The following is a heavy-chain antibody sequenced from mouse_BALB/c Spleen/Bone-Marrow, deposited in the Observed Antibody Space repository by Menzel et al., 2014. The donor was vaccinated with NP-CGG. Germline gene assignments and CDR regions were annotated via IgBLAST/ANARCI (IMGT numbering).Heavy chain of an antibody. CDR2: INPYNGGT. V-gene: IGHV1-18*01. CDR1: GYSFTDYT. J-gene: IGHJ4*01. Sequence: EVQLVESGPELVKPGASMKISCKASGYSFTDYTMNWVKQSHGKNLEWIGLINPYNGGTTYSQKFKAKATLTVDKSSSTAYMEFLSLTSEDSAVYYCARKYYYAMDFWGQGTSVTVSS. CDR3: ARKYYYAMDF.